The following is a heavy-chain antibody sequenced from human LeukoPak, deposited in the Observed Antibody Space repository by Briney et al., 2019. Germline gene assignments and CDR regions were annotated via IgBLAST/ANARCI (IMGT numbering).Heavy chain of an antibody. V-gene: IGHV4-39*01. Sequence: PSETLSLTCTVSGGSISSSSYYWGWIRQPPGKGLEWIGSIYYSGSTYYNPSLKSRVTISVDTSKNQFSLKLSSVTAADTAVYYCAGRIVGAHNWFDPWGQGTLVTVSS. CDR2: IYYSGST. CDR3: AGRIVGAHNWFDP. J-gene: IGHJ5*02. D-gene: IGHD1-26*01. CDR1: GGSISSSSYY.